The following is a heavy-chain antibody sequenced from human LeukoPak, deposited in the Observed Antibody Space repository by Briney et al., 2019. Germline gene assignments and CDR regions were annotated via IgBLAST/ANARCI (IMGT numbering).Heavy chain of an antibody. V-gene: IGHV3-30*02. CDR2: IRYDGSNK. CDR3: AKDNWNSLDY. D-gene: IGHD1-7*01. J-gene: IGHJ4*02. Sequence: GGSLRLSCAASGFTFSSYGMHWVRQAPGKGLEWVAFIRYDGSNKYYADSVKGRFTISRDNSNNTLYLQMNSLRAEDTAVYYCAKDNWNSLDYWGQGTLVTVSS. CDR1: GFTFSSYG.